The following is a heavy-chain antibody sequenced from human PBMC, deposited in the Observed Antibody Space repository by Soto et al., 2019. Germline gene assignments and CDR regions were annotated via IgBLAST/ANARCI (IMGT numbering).Heavy chain of an antibody. J-gene: IGHJ4*02. CDR2: INPNGGST. V-gene: IGHV1-46*03. D-gene: IGHD6-25*01. CDR1: GHTLTNFY. CDR3: ARGLGSGDY. Sequence: ASVKVSCKASGHTLTNFYIHWVRQAPGQGLEWMGIINPNGGSTNYAHNFQGRVTITRDTSTSTVYMDLSSLRSEDTAVYYCARGLGSGDYWGQGTPVTVSS.